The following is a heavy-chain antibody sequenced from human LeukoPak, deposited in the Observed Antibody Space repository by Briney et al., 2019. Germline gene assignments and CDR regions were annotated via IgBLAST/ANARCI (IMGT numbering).Heavy chain of an antibody. J-gene: IGHJ4*02. CDR1: GFTVSSNY. V-gene: IGHV3-66*01. CDR2: LYSAGHT. D-gene: IGHD3-10*01. CDR3: ARSVLIRGVMDD. Sequence: GGSLRLSCAASGFTVSSNYLSWVRQAPGKGLEWVSLLYSAGHTYYEDSVKGRFTISRDISKNTLYLQMDSLRAEDTAVYYCARSVLIRGVMDDWGQGTLVAVSS.